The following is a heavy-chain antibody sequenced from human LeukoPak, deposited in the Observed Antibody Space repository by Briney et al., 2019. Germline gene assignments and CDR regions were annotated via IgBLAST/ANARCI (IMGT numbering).Heavy chain of an antibody. CDR1: GSSFTSYW. CDR2: MWPGDSDT. D-gene: IGHD3-10*01. V-gene: IGHV5-51*01. J-gene: IGHJ4*02. CDR3: VSPRSGVGIDY. Sequence: PGESLKISCKGSGSSFTSYWIGWVRPMPGKGLEWMGIMWPGDSDTRYSPSFEGQVTISADKSISTAYLQWSSLKASDTAIYYCVSPRSGVGIDYWGQGTLVTVSS.